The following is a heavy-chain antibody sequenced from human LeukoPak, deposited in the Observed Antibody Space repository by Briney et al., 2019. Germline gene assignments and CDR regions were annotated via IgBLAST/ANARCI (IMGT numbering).Heavy chain of an antibody. V-gene: IGHV3-30-3*01. CDR1: GFTFSSYA. CDR3: TRGGYSTAGDY. Sequence: GGSLRLSCAASGFTFSSYAMHWVRQAPGKGLEWVAVISYDGSNKYYADSVKGRFTISRDNAKNSLYLQMTSLRAEDTAVYYCTRGGYSTAGDYWGHGALVTVSS. J-gene: IGHJ4*01. CDR2: ISYDGSNK. D-gene: IGHD2-21*01.